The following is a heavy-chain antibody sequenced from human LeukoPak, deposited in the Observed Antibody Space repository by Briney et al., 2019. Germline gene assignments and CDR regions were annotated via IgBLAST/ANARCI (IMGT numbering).Heavy chain of an antibody. Sequence: PGGSLRLSCAASGFTFSSYSMNWVRQAPGKGLEWVSSISSSSSYIYYADSVKGRFTISRDNAKNSLYLQMNSLRAEDTAVYYCARVVGDYRGFDDFWGQGALVTVSS. CDR1: GFTFSSYS. D-gene: IGHD4-17*01. V-gene: IGHV3-21*04. CDR2: ISSSSSYI. J-gene: IGHJ4*02. CDR3: ARVVGDYRGFDDF.